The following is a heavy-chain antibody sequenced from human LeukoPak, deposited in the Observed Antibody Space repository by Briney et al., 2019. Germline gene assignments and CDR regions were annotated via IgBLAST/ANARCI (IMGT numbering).Heavy chain of an antibody. J-gene: IGHJ1*01. CDR3: AKVGYSSSWYVSAAGFQH. V-gene: IGHV3-23*01. D-gene: IGHD6-13*01. CDR1: GFTFSSYA. Sequence: GGSLRLSCAASGFTFSSYAMSWVRQAPGKGLEWDSAISGSGGSTYYADSVKGRFTISRDNSKNTLYLQMNSLRAEDTAVYYCAKVGYSSSWYVSAAGFQHWGQGTLVTVSS. CDR2: ISGSGGST.